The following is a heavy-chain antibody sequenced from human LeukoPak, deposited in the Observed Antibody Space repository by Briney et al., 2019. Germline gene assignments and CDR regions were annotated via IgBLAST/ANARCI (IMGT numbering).Heavy chain of an antibody. D-gene: IGHD2-8*01. CDR3: SRENGAFSPFGY. V-gene: IGHV4-34*01. CDR1: GGSFSGYY. CDR2: INHSGST. Sequence: SETLSLTCAVYGGSFSGYYWSWIRQPPGKGLEWIGEINHSGSTNYNPSLKSRVTISVDTSKNQFSLKLSSVTAADTAVYYCSRENGAFSPFGYWGQGILVTV. J-gene: IGHJ4*02.